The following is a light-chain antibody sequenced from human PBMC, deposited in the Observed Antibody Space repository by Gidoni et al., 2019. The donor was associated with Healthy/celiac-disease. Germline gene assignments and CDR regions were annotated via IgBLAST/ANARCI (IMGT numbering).Light chain of an antibody. CDR2: EVS. Sequence: QSALTQPASVSGSPGQSITISCPGTSSDVGSYNLGSWYQQHPGKAPKLMIYEVSKRPSGVSNRFSGSKSGNTASLTISGLQAEDEADYYCCSYAGSSTFVVFGGGTKLTVL. J-gene: IGLJ2*01. CDR1: SSDVGSYNL. CDR3: CSYAGSSTFVV. V-gene: IGLV2-23*02.